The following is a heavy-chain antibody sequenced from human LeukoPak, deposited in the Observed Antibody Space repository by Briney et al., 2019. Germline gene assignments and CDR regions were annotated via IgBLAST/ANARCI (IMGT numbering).Heavy chain of an antibody. V-gene: IGHV1-69*04. Sequence: GASVKVSCKASGGTFSSYAISWVRQAPGQGLEWMGRIIPILGIANYAQKFQGRVTITADKSTSTAYMELSSLRSEDTAVYYCAREAPRGYSYGYHYYGTDVWGQGTTVTVSS. D-gene: IGHD5-18*01. CDR2: IIPILGIA. CDR3: AREAPRGYSYGYHYYGTDV. J-gene: IGHJ6*02. CDR1: GGTFSSYA.